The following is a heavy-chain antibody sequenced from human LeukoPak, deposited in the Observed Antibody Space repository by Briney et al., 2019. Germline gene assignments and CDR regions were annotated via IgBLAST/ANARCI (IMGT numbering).Heavy chain of an antibody. CDR3: ARVYVSSNDY. Sequence: GGSLRLCCAASAFTFSSHGMHWVRQAPGKGLEWVAVIWYDASKKYYADSVRGRFTISRDNSKSTLFLQMNSLRVADTAIYYCARVYVSSNDYWGQGTLVTVSS. D-gene: IGHD6-6*01. CDR1: AFTFSSHG. CDR2: IWYDASKK. V-gene: IGHV3-33*03. J-gene: IGHJ4*02.